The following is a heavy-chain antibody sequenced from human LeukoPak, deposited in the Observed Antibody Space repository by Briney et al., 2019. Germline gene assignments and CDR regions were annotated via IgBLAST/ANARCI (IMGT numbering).Heavy chain of an antibody. CDR2: ISGSGGST. CDR1: GFTFSSYA. J-gene: IGHJ4*02. V-gene: IGHV3-23*01. CDR3: AKGASGSYYRRYYFDY. D-gene: IGHD1-26*01. Sequence: RTGGSLRLSCAASGFTFSSYAMYWVRQAPGKGLEWVSSISGSGGSTYYVDSVKGRFTISRDNSKNTLYLQMSSLRAEDTAVYYCAKGASGSYYRRYYFDYWGQGTLVTVSS.